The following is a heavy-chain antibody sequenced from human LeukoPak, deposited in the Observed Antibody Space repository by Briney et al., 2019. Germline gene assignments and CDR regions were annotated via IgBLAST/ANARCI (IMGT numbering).Heavy chain of an antibody. CDR1: GFTFSSYG. D-gene: IGHD5-12*01. V-gene: IGHV3-30*02. Sequence: GGSLRLSCAASGFTFSSYGMHWVRQAPGKGLEWVAFIRYDGSNKYYADSVKGRFTISRDNSKNTLYLQMNSLRAEDTAVYYCANRDIVATVSFDYWGQGTLVTVSS. J-gene: IGHJ4*02. CDR2: IRYDGSNK. CDR3: ANRDIVATVSFDY.